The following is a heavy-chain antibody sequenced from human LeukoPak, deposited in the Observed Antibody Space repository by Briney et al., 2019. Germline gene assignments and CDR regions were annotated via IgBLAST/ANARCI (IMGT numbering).Heavy chain of an antibody. V-gene: IGHV1-2*02. CDR3: ATQRGSYLWGTDFDY. CDR1: GCTYTGYY. Sequence: ASVKVSCKASGCTYTGYYMHWVRQAPGQGLEWMGWINPNSGDTKYAQKFQGRVTMTRDTSISTAYMELSRLRSHDTALYYCATQRGSYLWGTDFDYWGQGTLVTVSS. J-gene: IGHJ4*02. CDR2: INPNSGDT. D-gene: IGHD3-16*01.